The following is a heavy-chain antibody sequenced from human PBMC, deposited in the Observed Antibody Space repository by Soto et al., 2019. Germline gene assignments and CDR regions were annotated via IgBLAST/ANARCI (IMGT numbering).Heavy chain of an antibody. D-gene: IGHD6-19*01. V-gene: IGHV1-18*01. Sequence: GASVKVSCKASGYTFTSYGISWVRQAPGQGLEWMGWISAYNGNTNYAQKLQGRVTMTTDTSTSTAYMELRSLRSDDTAVYYCARMGEQWLVLGSYYYYGMDVWGQGTTVTVSS. J-gene: IGHJ6*02. CDR2: ISAYNGNT. CDR1: GYTFTSYG. CDR3: ARMGEQWLVLGSYYYYGMDV.